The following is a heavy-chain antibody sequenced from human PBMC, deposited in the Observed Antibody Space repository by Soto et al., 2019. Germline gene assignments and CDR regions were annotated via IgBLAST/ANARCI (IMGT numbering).Heavy chain of an antibody. D-gene: IGHD5-18*01. J-gene: IGHJ5*02. V-gene: IGHV4-34*01. CDR1: GGSFSGYY. CDR2: INHSGST. Sequence: SETLSLTCAVCGGSFSGYYWSWIRQPPGKGLEWIGEINHSGSTNYNPSLKSRVTISVDTSKNQFSLKLSSVTAADTAVYYCARDQENPDTAMIRGWFDPWGQGTLVTVSS. CDR3: ARDQENPDTAMIRGWFDP.